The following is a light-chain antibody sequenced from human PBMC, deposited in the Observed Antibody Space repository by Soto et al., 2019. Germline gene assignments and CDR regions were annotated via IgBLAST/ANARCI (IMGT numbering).Light chain of an antibody. J-gene: IGKJ5*01. Sequence: DIQMTQSPSSLSASVGDRVTITCRASQSISSYLNWYQQKPGKAPKLLIYAASSLQSGVPSRFSGSGSGTEFTLNISSLQPDDFATYYCQQYNSYPITFGQGTRLEIK. CDR1: QSISSY. CDR3: QQYNSYPIT. V-gene: IGKV1-39*01. CDR2: AAS.